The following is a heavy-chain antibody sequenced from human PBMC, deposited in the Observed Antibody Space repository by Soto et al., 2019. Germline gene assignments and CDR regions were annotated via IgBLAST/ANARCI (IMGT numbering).Heavy chain of an antibody. CDR2: IIPIFGTA. V-gene: IGHV1-69*13. D-gene: IGHD2-2*01. J-gene: IGHJ6*03. CDR3: ARDQTVVVPAGINYYYYYYMDV. Sequence: ASVKVSCKASGGTFSSYAISWVRQAPGQGLEWMGGIIPIFGTANYAQKFQGRVTITADESTSTAYMELSSLRSDDTAVYYCARDQTVVVPAGINYYYYYYMDVWGEGTTVTVTS. CDR1: GGTFSSYA.